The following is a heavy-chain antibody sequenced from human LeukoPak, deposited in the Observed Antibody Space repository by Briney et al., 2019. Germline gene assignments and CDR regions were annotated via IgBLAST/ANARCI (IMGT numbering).Heavy chain of an antibody. J-gene: IGHJ4*02. CDR3: AREGHDLDY. Sequence: GGSLRLSCAASGFTFSSYSMNWVRQAPGKGLEWVSYISSSSSTMYYADSVKGRFTISRDNAKNSLYLQMNSLRAEDTAVYYCAREGHDLDYWGQGTLVTVSS. V-gene: IGHV3-48*04. CDR1: GFTFSSYS. CDR2: ISSSSSTM.